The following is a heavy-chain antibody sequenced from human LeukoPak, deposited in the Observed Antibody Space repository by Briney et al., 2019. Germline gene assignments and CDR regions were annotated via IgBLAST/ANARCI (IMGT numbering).Heavy chain of an antibody. CDR3: ARSPPLFIAVAEYYFDY. CDR1: GYTFTSYG. J-gene: IGHJ4*02. Sequence: GASVKVSCKASGYTFTSYGISWVRQAPGQGLEWMGWISAYNGNTNYAQKLQGRVTMTTDTSTSTAYMELRSLRSDDTAVYYCARSPPLFIAVAEYYFDYWGQGTLVTVSS. V-gene: IGHV1-18*01. CDR2: ISAYNGNT. D-gene: IGHD6-19*01.